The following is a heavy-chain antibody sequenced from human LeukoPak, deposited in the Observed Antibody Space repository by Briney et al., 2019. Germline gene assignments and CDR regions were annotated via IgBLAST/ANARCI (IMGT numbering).Heavy chain of an antibody. CDR3: ARFGSSWRPLDY. CDR2: ITSSSSTI. J-gene: IGHJ4*02. D-gene: IGHD6-13*01. CDR1: GFTFNTYS. V-gene: IGHV3-48*01. Sequence: PGGSLRLSCAASGFTFNTYSMNWVRQAPGKGLEWVSYITSSSSTIYYADSVKGRFTISRNNAKNSLYLQENSLRGEDTPIYYCARFGSSWRPLDYWGQGTLVTVAS.